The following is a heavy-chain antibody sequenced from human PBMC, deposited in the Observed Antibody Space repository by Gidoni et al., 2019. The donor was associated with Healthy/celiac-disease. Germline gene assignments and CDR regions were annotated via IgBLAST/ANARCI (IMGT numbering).Heavy chain of an antibody. Sequence: EVQLVESGGGLVKPGGSLRLSGAASGFTFSSYSMNWVRQAPGKGLEWVSSISSSSSYIYYADSVKGRFTISRDNAKNSLYLQMNSLRAEDTAVYYCARDRPSIVVVPAAPDYWGQGTLVTVSS. J-gene: IGHJ4*02. CDR3: ARDRPSIVVVPAAPDY. V-gene: IGHV3-21*01. D-gene: IGHD2-2*01. CDR1: GFTFSSYS. CDR2: ISSSSSYI.